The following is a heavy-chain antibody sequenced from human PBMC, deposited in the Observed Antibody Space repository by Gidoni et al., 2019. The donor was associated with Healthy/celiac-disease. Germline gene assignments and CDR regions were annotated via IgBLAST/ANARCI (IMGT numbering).Heavy chain of an antibody. V-gene: IGHV4-30-2*01. CDR3: AGVTVTTDGWFDP. J-gene: IGHJ5*02. CDR2: IYHSGST. CDR1: GGSISSGGYS. Sequence: QLQLQESGSGLVKPSQTLSLTCAVSGGSISSGGYSWSWIRQPPGKGLEWIGYIYHSGSTYYNPSLKSRVPISVDRSKNQFSLKLSSVTAADTAVYYCAGVTVTTDGWFDPWGQGTLVTVSS. D-gene: IGHD4-4*01.